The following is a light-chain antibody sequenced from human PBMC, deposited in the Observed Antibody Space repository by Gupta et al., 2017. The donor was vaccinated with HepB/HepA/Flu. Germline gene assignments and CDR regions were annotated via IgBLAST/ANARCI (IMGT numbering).Light chain of an antibody. J-gene: IGKJ4*01. CDR3: RQHYSYPLT. CDR2: AAS. V-gene: IGKV1-17*01. Sequence: DIQMTQASSSVSASVGDRVTITSRASQSIRNDLGWYQQKPGKAPKRLIYAASSLQSGVPSRFSGSGSGTDFTLTISSLQPEDFATYCCRQHYSYPLTFGGGTKVEIK. CDR1: QSIRND.